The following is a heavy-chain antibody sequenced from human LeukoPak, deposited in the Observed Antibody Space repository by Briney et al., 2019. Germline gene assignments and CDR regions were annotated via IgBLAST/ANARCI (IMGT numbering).Heavy chain of an antibody. J-gene: IGHJ3*02. V-gene: IGHV3-53*01. CDR3: ARDPPLDYSDAFDI. D-gene: IGHD2-15*01. Sequence: PGGSLRLSCTVSGFTVSSNSMSWVRQAPGKGLEWVSFIYSDNTHYSDSVKGRFTISRDNSKNTLYLQMNSLRAEDTAVYYCARDPPLDYSDAFDIWGQGTMVTVSS. CDR2: IYSDNT. CDR1: GFTVSSNS.